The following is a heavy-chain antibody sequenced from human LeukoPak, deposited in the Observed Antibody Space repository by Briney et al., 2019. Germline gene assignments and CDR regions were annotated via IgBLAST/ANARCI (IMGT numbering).Heavy chain of an antibody. CDR3: ARDLTVTWHYYMDV. CDR1: GFTFSSHS. J-gene: IGHJ6*03. D-gene: IGHD4-11*01. V-gene: IGHV3-48*04. Sequence: PGGSLRLSCAASGFTFSSHSMNWVRQAPGKGLEWVSYISSSSSTIYYADSVKGRFTISRDNAKNSLYLQMNSLRAEDTAVYYCARDLTVTWHYYMDVWGKGTTVTVSS. CDR2: ISSSSSTI.